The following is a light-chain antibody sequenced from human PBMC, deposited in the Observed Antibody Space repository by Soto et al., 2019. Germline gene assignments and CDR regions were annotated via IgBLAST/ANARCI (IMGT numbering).Light chain of an antibody. V-gene: IGKV1-6*01. CDR2: AAS. J-gene: IGKJ1*01. CDR1: QGIRND. Sequence: IRMEQCPSSLSAIVKDRVTIAYRASQGIRNDLGWYQQKPGKAPKLLIYAASNLQSGVPSRFSGSGSGTNFTLSLNSLQPEDFATYYSQQGYSMPWTFGQGTKVDIK. CDR3: QQGYSMPWT.